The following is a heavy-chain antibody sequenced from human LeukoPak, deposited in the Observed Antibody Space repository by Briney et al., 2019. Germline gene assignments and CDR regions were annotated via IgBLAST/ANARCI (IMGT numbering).Heavy chain of an antibody. J-gene: IGHJ5*02. CDR3: ARAPPSGWFDP. CDR1: GDSISSYY. V-gene: IGHV4-59*01. D-gene: IGHD6-25*01. CDR2: IYYSGST. Sequence: SETLSLTCTVSGDSISSYYWSWIRQPPGKGLEWIGYIYYSGSTNYNPSLKSRVTISVDTSKNQFSLKLSSVTAADTAVYYCARAPPSGWFDPWGQGTPVTVSS.